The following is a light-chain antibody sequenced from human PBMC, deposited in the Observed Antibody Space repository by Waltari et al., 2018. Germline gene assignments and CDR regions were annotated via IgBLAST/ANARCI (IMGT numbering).Light chain of an antibody. CDR2: AAS. Sequence: PGTLSLSPGERATLSCRASQTVSRALAWYQQKPDQAPRLLIYAASSRATGIPDRFSGGGSGTDFSLTISRLEPEDFAVYYCQHYVTLPATFGQGTKV. V-gene: IGKV3-20*01. J-gene: IGKJ1*01. CDR3: QHYVTLPAT. CDR1: QTVSRA.